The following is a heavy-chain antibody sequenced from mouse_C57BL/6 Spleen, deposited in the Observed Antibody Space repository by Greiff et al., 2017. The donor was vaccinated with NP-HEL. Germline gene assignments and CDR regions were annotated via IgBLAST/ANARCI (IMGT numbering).Heavy chain of an antibody. CDR3: ARGDYFDY. CDR1: GYTFTSYW. V-gene: IGHV1-7*01. J-gene: IGHJ2*01. CDR2: INPSSGYT. Sequence: QVQLQQSGAELAKPGASVKLSCKASGYTFTSYWMHWVKQRPGQGLEWIGYINPSSGYTTYNQKFKDQATLTADKSSSTAYMQLSSLTYEDSAVYYWARGDYFDYWGQGTTLTVSS.